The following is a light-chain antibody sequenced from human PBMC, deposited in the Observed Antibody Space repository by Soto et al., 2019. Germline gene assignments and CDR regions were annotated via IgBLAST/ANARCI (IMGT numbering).Light chain of an antibody. V-gene: IGKV3-11*01. CDR1: QSISTD. CDR2: DAS. J-gene: IGKJ1*01. CDR3: QQRSEWPRT. Sequence: IVSTQSPATRSFSPVEIATLSFRASQSISTDLAWYQQKPGQAPRLLIYDASTRAPGIPARFGGSGSGTDFTLTISSLEPEDFAVYHCQQRSEWPRTFGQGTKVDIK.